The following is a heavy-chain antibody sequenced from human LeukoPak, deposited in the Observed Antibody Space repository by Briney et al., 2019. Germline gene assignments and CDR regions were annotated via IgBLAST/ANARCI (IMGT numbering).Heavy chain of an antibody. Sequence: PGGSLRLSCAASGFTFSSYSMNWVRQAPGKGLEWVSYISSSSSTIYYADSVKGRFTISRDNAKNSLYLQMNNLRAEDTAVYYCARDHYGSGSMDVWGQGTTVTVSS. CDR3: ARDHYGSGSMDV. CDR2: ISSSSSTI. CDR1: GFTFSSYS. J-gene: IGHJ6*02. V-gene: IGHV3-48*04. D-gene: IGHD3-10*01.